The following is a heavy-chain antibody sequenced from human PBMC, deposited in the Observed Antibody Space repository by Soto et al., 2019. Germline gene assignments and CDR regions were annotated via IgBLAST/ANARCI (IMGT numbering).Heavy chain of an antibody. J-gene: IGHJ5*02. V-gene: IGHV3-66*01. CDR2: IYSGGST. CDR3: ARGYYYDSSGYSKTPHWFDP. Sequence: PGGSLRLSCAASGFTVSSNYMSWVRQAPGKGLEWVSVIYSGGSTYYADSVKGRFTISRDNSKNTLYLQMNSLRAEDTAVYYCARGYYYDSSGYSKTPHWFDPWGQGTLVTVSS. CDR1: GFTVSSNY. D-gene: IGHD3-22*01.